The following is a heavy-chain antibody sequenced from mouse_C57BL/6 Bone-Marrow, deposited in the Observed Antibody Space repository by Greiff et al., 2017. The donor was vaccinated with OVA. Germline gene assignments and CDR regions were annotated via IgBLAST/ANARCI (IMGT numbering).Heavy chain of an antibody. CDR3: ARPIYYYDSPHAKDY. Sequence: EVHLVASGGGLVKPGGSLKLSCAASGFTFSDYGMHWVRQAQEKGLEWVAYISSGSSTIYYADTVKGRFTISRDNATKPLFLQMTILMTEDTAMYYGARPIYYYDSPHAKDYWGQGTSVTVSS. CDR2: ISSGSSTI. D-gene: IGHD1-1*01. CDR1: GFTFSDYG. J-gene: IGHJ4*01. V-gene: IGHV5-17*01.